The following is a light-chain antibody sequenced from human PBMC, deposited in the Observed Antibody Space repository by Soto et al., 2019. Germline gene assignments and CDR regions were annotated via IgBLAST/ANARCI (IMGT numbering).Light chain of an antibody. CDR3: QQYGTSPRT. CDR1: QSISAN. V-gene: IGKV3-20*01. J-gene: IGKJ2*01. CDR2: GAS. Sequence: EIVMTQSPATLSVSPGDRATLSCRASQSISANLAWYQQKPGQTPRLLIYGASSRATGIPDRFSGSGSGTDFPLTISRPEPEDFAVYYCQQYGTSPRTFGQGTKLEIK.